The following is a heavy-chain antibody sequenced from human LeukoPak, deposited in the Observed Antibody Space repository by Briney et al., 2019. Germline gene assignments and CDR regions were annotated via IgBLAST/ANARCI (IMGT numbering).Heavy chain of an antibody. V-gene: IGHV1-8*03. J-gene: IGHJ4*02. CDR1: GYTFTSYD. D-gene: IGHD3-3*01. CDR2: MNPNSGNT. Sequence: ASVKVSCKASGYTFTSYDINLVRQATGQGLEWMGWMNPNSGNTGYAQKFQGRVTITRNTSISTAYMELSSLRSEDTAVYYCARPARGYYDFWSGYYLVVWGQGTLVTVSS. CDR3: ARPARGYYDFWSGYYLVV.